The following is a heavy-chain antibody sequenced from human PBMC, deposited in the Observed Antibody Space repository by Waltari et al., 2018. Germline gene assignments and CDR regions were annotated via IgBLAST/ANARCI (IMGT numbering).Heavy chain of an antibody. D-gene: IGHD6-13*01. Sequence: QVQLVESGGGVVQPGGSLRLSCSASGFTFSSYGRHGVRQAPGKGLEWVAFIRYDGSNKYYADSVKGRFTISRDNSKNTLYLQMNSLRAEDTAVYYCAKDGYDAFDIWGQGTMVTVSS. J-gene: IGHJ3*02. CDR3: AKDGYDAFDI. V-gene: IGHV3-30*02. CDR2: IRYDGSNK. CDR1: GFTFSSYG.